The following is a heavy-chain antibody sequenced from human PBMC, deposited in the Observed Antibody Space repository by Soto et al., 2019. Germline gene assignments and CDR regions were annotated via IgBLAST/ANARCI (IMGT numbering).Heavy chain of an antibody. J-gene: IGHJ6*03. CDR3: ARHATTVTTEFLYYYYMDV. CDR1: GGSISSSSYY. D-gene: IGHD4-17*01. CDR2: IYYSGST. V-gene: IGHV4-39*01. Sequence: PSETLSLTCTVSGGSISSSSYYWGWTRQPPGKGLEWIGSIYYSGSTYYNPSLKSRVTISVDTSKNQFSLRLSSVTAADTAVYYCARHATTVTTEFLYYYYMDVWGKGTTVTVSS.